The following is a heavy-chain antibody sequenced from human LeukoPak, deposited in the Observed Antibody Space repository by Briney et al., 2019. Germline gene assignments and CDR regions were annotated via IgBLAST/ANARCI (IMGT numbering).Heavy chain of an antibody. D-gene: IGHD3-10*01. V-gene: IGHV3-33*01. Sequence: SGGSLRLSCAASGFTFSSYGMHWVRQAPGKGLEWVAVIWYDGSNKYYADSVKGRFTISRDNSKNTLYLQMNNLRAEDTAVYYCATYYGSGTTRGDYWGQGTLVTVSS. CDR1: GFTFSSYG. CDR3: ATYYGSGTTRGDY. CDR2: IWYDGSNK. J-gene: IGHJ4*02.